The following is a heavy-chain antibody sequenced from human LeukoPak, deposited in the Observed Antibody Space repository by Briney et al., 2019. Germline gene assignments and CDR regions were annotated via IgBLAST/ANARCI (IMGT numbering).Heavy chain of an antibody. CDR2: VNDGGSA. V-gene: IGHV4-39*07. CDR3: AREPDA. J-gene: IGHJ5*02. CDR1: GGSISGSRYY. Sequence: SETLSLTCSVSGGSISGSRYYWGWIRQPPAKGLEWVATVNDGGSALYNPSLRSRTTISVDTSKNQFSLRLASVTAADTAVYYCAREPDAWGQGTLVAVSS.